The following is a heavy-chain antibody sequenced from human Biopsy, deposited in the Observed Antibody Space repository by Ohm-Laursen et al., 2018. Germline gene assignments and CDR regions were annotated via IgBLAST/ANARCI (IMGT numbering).Heavy chain of an antibody. CDR2: ISYDGSGE. CDR1: GFTFTSYA. V-gene: IGHV3-30*03. D-gene: IGHD4-11*01. Sequence: SLRLSCAASGFTFTSYAMHWVRQAPGKGLEWVAVISYDGSGEYYADSLQGRFIISRDNPKNTVDLQMNSLRAEDTAVYFCARDGKRWDYSTYFSWHFDLWGRGTLVTVSS. CDR3: ARDGKRWDYSTYFSWHFDL. J-gene: IGHJ2*01.